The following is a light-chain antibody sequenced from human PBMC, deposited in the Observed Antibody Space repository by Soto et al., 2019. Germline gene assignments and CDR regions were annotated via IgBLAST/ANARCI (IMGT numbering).Light chain of an antibody. Sequence: IHIAQSPSSLSASVVHLVTIPCRASQSISRYLNWYQQKPGKAPKLLIYAASSLQSGVPSRFSGSGSGTDFTLTISSLQPEDFATYYCQQSYSKAFGQGTKVDIK. J-gene: IGKJ1*01. CDR2: AAS. CDR1: QSISRY. CDR3: QQSYSKA. V-gene: IGKV1-39*01.